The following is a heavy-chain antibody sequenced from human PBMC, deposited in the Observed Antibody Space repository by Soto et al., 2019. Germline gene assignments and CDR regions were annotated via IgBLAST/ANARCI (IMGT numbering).Heavy chain of an antibody. CDR2: ISYDGSNK. V-gene: IGHV3-30*03. CDR3: ARASARYCSSTSCYGMDV. CDR1: GFTFSSYG. Sequence: GGSLRLSCAASGFTFSSYGMHWVRQAPGKGLEWVAVISYDGSNKYYADSVKGRFTIARDNSKNTLYLQTNSLRAEDTAVYYCARASARYCSSTSCYGMDVWGQGTTVAVSS. J-gene: IGHJ6*02. D-gene: IGHD2-2*01.